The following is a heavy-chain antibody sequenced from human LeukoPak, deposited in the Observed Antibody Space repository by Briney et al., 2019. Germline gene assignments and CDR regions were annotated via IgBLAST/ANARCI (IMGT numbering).Heavy chain of an antibody. Sequence: SETLSLTCTVSGDSIRNYFWSWIRQPPGKGLEWIGYLYYTGSTDCNPSLKSRVSISVDTSKNQFSLKLSSVTAADTAVYYCARYYCPGGTCSHFDYWGQGTLVTVSS. V-gene: IGHV4-59*08. CDR3: ARYYCPGGTCSHFDY. D-gene: IGHD2-15*01. CDR1: GDSIRNYF. J-gene: IGHJ4*02. CDR2: LYYTGST.